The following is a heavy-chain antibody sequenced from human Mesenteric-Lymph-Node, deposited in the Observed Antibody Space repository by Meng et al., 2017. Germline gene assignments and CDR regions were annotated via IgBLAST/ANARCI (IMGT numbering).Heavy chain of an antibody. CDR3: ARDSWTLNIVVVVAARNAFDI. CDR1: GGSISSSSYY. CDR2: IYYSGST. D-gene: IGHD2-15*01. J-gene: IGHJ3*02. V-gene: IGHV4-39*07. Sequence: SETLSLTCTVSGGSISSSSYYWGWIRQPPGKGLEWIGSIYYSGSTYYNPSLKSRVTISVDTSKNQFSLKLSSVTAADTAVYYCARDSWTLNIVVVVAARNAFDIWGQGKRVNVAS.